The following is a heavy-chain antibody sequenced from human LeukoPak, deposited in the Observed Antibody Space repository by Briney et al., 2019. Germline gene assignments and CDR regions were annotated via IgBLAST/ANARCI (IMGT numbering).Heavy chain of an antibody. J-gene: IGHJ6*03. CDR1: GFTFSNYW. CDR3: ARKVGANTPMYYYYYMDV. CDR2: IKQDGSEK. D-gene: IGHD1-26*01. V-gene: IGHV3-7*01. Sequence: GGSLRLSCAASGFTFSNYWMSWVRQAPGKGLEWVANIKQDGSEKYYVDSVKGRFTISRDNAKNSLYLQMNSLRAEDTAVYYCARKVGANTPMYYYYYMDVWGKGTTVNVPS.